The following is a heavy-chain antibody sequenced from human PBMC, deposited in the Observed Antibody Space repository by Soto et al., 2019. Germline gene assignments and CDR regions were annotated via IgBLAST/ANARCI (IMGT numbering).Heavy chain of an antibody. CDR3: ARGGYYDSSGARNYQYYGMDV. D-gene: IGHD3-22*01. CDR2: ISPYNDDT. V-gene: IGHV1-18*01. CDR1: GYSLSSYG. Sequence: GASWKVSCKASGYSLSSYGITWVRHAPGQGLEWLGWISPYNDDTKYAQRLQGRVTMTTDTSTRTAYMDIRGLRSDDTAIYYCARGGYYDSSGARNYQYYGMDVWGQGTTVTVSS. J-gene: IGHJ6*02.